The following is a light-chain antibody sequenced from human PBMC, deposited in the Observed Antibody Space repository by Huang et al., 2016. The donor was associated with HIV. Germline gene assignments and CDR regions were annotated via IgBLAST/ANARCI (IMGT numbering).Light chain of an antibody. Sequence: DIQLTQYPSSLSASIGDRVTITCRASQDISDSLAWYQQKPGKAPELLIYAVSRLETGVPSRVSGSGSGTAYTLTITSLQHEDFATYYCQQYFLTPPLTFGQGTKLETK. V-gene: IGKV1-NL1*01. J-gene: IGKJ1*01. CDR3: QQYFLTPPLT. CDR1: QDISDS. CDR2: AVS.